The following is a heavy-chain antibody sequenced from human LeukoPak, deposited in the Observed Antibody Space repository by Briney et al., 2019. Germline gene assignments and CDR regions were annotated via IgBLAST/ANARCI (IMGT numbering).Heavy chain of an antibody. CDR3: ARHRLPRVYYDRGGYYHDGFDI. Sequence: ASVEVSCKPSGYTFTSYGINWVRQAPGQGLEWMGWISTYNGHTNYAQTLQGRVTMPTDTSTTTAYMELRSLRSDDTAVYYCARHRLPRVYYDRGGYYHDGFDIWGQGTMVTVSS. V-gene: IGHV1-18*01. CDR2: ISTYNGHT. D-gene: IGHD3-22*01. CDR1: GYTFTSYG. J-gene: IGHJ3*02.